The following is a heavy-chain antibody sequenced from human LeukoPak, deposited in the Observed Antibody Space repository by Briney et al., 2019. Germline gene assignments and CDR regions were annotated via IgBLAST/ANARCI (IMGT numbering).Heavy chain of an antibody. D-gene: IGHD1-26*01. Sequence: ASVKVSCKASGYTFTSYGISWVRQAPGQGLEWMGWINPNSGGTNYAQKFQGRVTMTRDTSISTAYMELSRLRSDDTAVYYCARDQGVGATSAFDIWGQGTMVTVSS. V-gene: IGHV1-2*02. CDR3: ARDQGVGATSAFDI. CDR2: INPNSGGT. CDR1: GYTFTSYG. J-gene: IGHJ3*02.